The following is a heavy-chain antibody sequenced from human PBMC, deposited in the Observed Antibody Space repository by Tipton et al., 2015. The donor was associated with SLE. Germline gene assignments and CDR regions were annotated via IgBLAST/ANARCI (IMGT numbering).Heavy chain of an antibody. CDR2: ISAYNGNT. Sequence: QLVQSGAEVKKPGASVKVSCKASGYTFTSYGISWVRQAPGQGLEWMGWISAYNGNTNYAQKLQGRVTMTRDTSTSTVYMELSSLRSEDTAVYYCAREKYSSGWYYFDYWGQGTLVTVSS. CDR3: AREKYSSGWYYFDY. J-gene: IGHJ4*02. CDR1: GYTFTSYG. V-gene: IGHV1-18*01. D-gene: IGHD6-19*01.